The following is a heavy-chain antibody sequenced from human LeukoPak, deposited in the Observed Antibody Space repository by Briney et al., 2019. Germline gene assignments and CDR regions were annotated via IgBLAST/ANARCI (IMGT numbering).Heavy chain of an antibody. CDR3: ARDHPRAGLDY. Sequence: SETLSLTCTVSGGSISSYYWSWIRQPPGKGLEWIGYIYYSGSTNYNPSLKSRVTISVDTSKNQFSLKLSSVTAADTAVYYCARDHPRAGLDYWGQGTLVTVSS. V-gene: IGHV4-59*01. CDR2: IYYSGST. J-gene: IGHJ4*02. CDR1: GGSISSYY. D-gene: IGHD3-10*01.